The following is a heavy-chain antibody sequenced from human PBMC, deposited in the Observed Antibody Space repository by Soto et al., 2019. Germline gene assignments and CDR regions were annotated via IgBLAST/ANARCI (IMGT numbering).Heavy chain of an antibody. CDR2: INSDGSST. V-gene: IGHV3-74*01. CDR1: GFTFSSYW. J-gene: IGHJ6*04. Sequence: RRLSCAASGFTFSSYWMHWVRQAPGKGLVWVSRINSDGSSTSYADSVKGRFTISRDNAKNTLYLQMNSLRAEDTAVYYCASPRGGGTGVSYYYYYGMDVWGKGTRAPS. D-gene: IGHD2-8*01. CDR3: ASPRGGGTGVSYYYYYGMDV.